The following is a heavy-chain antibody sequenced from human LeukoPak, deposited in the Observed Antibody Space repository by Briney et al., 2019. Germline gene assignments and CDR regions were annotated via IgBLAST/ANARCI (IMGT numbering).Heavy chain of an antibody. V-gene: IGHV1-18*01. CDR2: ISAYNGNT. Sequence: ASVKVSCKASGYTFASYGISWVRQAPGQGLEWMGWISAYNGNTNYAQKLQGRVTMTTDTSTSTAYMELRSLRSDDTAVYYCARVGFWSGYYSWFDPWGQGTLVTVSS. CDR1: GYTFASYG. J-gene: IGHJ5*02. CDR3: ARVGFWSGYYSWFDP. D-gene: IGHD3-3*01.